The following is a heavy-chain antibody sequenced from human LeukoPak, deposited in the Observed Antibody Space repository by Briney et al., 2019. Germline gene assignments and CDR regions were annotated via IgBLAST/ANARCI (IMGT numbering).Heavy chain of an antibody. CDR1: GFAFSTFW. D-gene: IGHD2-2*01. CDR2: INSGGTTT. V-gene: IGHV3-74*01. Sequence: GRSLRLSCAASGFAFSTFWMHWVRQAPGKGRVWVSRINSGGTTTNYAHSVKGRFTISRDNAQNTLYLQMTSLRGEDTAVYYCATSNWFDPWGQGTLVTVSS. CDR3: ATSNWFDP. J-gene: IGHJ5*02.